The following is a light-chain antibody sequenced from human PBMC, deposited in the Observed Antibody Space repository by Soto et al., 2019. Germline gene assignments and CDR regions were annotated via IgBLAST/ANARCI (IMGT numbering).Light chain of an antibody. Sequence: EIVLTQPPGTLSLSPGERATLSCRAAQSVSTRYLAWYPQKRGQDPRLLIYGASSRATGIPDRFSGSGSGTEFNIIISRLEPEDFAVYYCQKYGGSPPKYSFGQGPKLEIK. CDR1: QSVSTRY. V-gene: IGKV3-20*01. CDR2: GAS. J-gene: IGKJ2*03. CDR3: QKYGGSPPKYS.